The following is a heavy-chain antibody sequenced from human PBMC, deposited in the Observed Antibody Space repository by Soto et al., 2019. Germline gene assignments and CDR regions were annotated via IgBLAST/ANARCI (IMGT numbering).Heavy chain of an antibody. CDR1: GYTFTGYY. J-gene: IGHJ5*02. CDR3: ARVNTVGYRYGYGWLDP. D-gene: IGHD5-18*01. CDR2: INPNSGGT. V-gene: IGHV1-2*04. Sequence: ASVKVSCKASGYTFTGYYIHWVRQAPGQGLEWMGWINPNSGGTNYAQKFQGWVTMTRDTSISTAYMELSRLRSDDTAVYYCARVNTVGYRYGYGWLDPWGQGTLVTVSS.